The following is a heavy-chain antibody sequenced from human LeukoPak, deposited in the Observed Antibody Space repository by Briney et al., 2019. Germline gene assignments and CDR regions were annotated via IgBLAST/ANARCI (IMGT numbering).Heavy chain of an antibody. J-gene: IGHJ5*02. CDR1: GYSFTSYG. CDR2: ISTDNGNT. V-gene: IGHV1-18*01. D-gene: IGHD2-15*01. CDR3: ARAGAVVDNWFDP. Sequence: ASVKVSCRASGYSFTSYGISWARQAPGRGLEWMGWISTDNGNTNYVQNLQGRVSMTTDTSTTTAYMELRSLRSDDTAVYYCARAGAVVDNWFDPWGQGTLVTVSS.